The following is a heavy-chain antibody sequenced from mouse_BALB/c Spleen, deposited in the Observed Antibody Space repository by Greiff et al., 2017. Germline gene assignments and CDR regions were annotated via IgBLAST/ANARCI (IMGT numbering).Heavy chain of an antibody. V-gene: IGHV14-3*02. CDR3: ARPVVATGDAMDY. Sequence: EVQGVESGAELVKPGASVKLSCTASGFNIKDTYMHWVKQRPEQGLEWIGRIDPANGNTKYDPKFQGKATITADTSSNTAYLQLSSLTSEDTAVYYCARPVVATGDAMDYWGQGTSVTVSS. CDR1: GFNIKDTY. J-gene: IGHJ4*01. CDR2: IDPANGNT. D-gene: IGHD1-1*01.